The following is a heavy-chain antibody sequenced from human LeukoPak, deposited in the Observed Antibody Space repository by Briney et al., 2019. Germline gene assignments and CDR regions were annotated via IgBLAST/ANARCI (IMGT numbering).Heavy chain of an antibody. CDR1: GFTLRRYW. V-gene: IGHV3-74*01. D-gene: IGHD3-16*01. Sequence: GGCLRLSCAAPGFTLRRYWMHWVRHAPGKGLVWVSRINSDGTSTRYAHSVKGRFTISRDNAKNTLYLQMNSLRAEDTAVYYCARDFWGAFDIWGQGTMVTVSS. J-gene: IGHJ3*02. CDR2: INSDGTST. CDR3: ARDFWGAFDI.